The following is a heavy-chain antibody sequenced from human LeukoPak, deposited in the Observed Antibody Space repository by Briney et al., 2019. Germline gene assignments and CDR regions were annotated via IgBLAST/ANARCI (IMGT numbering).Heavy chain of an antibody. J-gene: IGHJ4*02. D-gene: IGHD6-19*01. CDR2: IDSSSSTI. Sequence: GGPLRLSCVASGFTFSSHSMNWVRQAPGKGLEWLSYIDSSSSTIDYEDSVKGRFTISRDNAKNSLYLQMDSLRAEDTAVYYCARGPASGAWLIDYWGQGTLVTVSS. CDR3: ARGPASGAWLIDY. V-gene: IGHV3-48*01. CDR1: GFTFSSHS.